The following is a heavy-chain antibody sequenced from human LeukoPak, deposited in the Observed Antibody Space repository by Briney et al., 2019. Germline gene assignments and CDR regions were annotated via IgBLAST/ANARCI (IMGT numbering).Heavy chain of an antibody. CDR3: ARDHYYDSSGQLE. D-gene: IGHD3-22*01. CDR1: GGTFSSYA. CDR2: IIPNLGIA. Sequence: ASVKLSFKASGGTFSSYAISWVRLAPGPGLGLVGRIIPNLGIANYAQKFQGRVTITADKYTSTAYMELSSLRSEDTAVYYCARDHYYDSSGQLEWGQGTLVTVSS. V-gene: IGHV1-69*04. J-gene: IGHJ4*02.